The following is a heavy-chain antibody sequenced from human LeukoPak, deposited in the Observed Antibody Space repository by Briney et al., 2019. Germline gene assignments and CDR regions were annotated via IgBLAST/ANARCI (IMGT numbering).Heavy chain of an antibody. CDR1: GGSISSYY. Sequence: SETLSLTCTVSGGSISSYYWSWIRQPPGKGLEWIGYIYYSGSTNYNPSLKSRVTISVDTSKNQFSLKLSSVTAADTAVYYCARQFYYYGSGRSYYFDYWGQGTLVTVSS. J-gene: IGHJ4*02. V-gene: IGHV4-59*08. CDR2: IYYSGST. CDR3: ARQFYYYGSGRSYYFDY. D-gene: IGHD3-10*01.